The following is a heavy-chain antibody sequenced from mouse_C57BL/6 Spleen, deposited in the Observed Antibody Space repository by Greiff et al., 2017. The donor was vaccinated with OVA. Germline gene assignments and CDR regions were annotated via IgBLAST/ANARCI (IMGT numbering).Heavy chain of an antibody. CDR1: GYSITSGYY. CDR2: ISYDGSN. D-gene: IGHD2-12*01. V-gene: IGHV3-6*01. J-gene: IGHJ1*03. CDR3: ANDPFYVKYFDV. Sequence: DVQLQESGPGLVKPSQSLSLTCSVTGYSITSGYYWNWIRQFPGNKLEWMGYISYDGSNNYNPSLKNRISITRDTSKNQFFLKLNSVTTEDTATYYCANDPFYVKYFDVWGTGTTVTVSS.